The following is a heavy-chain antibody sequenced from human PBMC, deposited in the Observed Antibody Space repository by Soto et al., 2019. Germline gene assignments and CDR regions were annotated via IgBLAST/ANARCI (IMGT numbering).Heavy chain of an antibody. J-gene: IGHJ4*02. CDR2: ISVSGGST. CDR3: ASNTRYDPPDY. Sequence: EVQLLESGGGLVQTGGSLRRSCAASGFTFSSYAMSWVRQAPGKGLAWVSGISVSGGSTYYADSVKGRFTISRDNSKNTLYLQMNSLRAEDTAVYYCASNTRYDPPDYWGQGTLVTVSS. V-gene: IGHV3-23*01. CDR1: GFTFSSYA. D-gene: IGHD3-16*01.